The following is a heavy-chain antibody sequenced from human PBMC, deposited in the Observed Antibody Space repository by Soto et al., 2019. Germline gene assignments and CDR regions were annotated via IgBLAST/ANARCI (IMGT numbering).Heavy chain of an antibody. Sequence: QVQLVQSGAEVKKPGASVKVSCKASGDSFTSYGMSWVRQAAGQGLDWMGWISAYNGNRNYAQKFQGRVTMTTDTYANTAYIELRSLRCDDTTVYYCARDAWDIVATTTPDFDYWGQGTLVTVTS. CDR2: ISAYNGNR. CDR1: GDSFTSYG. J-gene: IGHJ4*02. CDR3: ARDAWDIVATTTPDFDY. V-gene: IGHV1-18*01. D-gene: IGHD5-12*01.